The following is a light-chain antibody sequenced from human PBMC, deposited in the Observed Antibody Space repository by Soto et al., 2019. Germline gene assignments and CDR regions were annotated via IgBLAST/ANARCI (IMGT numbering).Light chain of an antibody. V-gene: IGLV8-61*01. J-gene: IGLJ2*01. CDR1: SASVLTSYY. Sequence: QTVVSQEPSFSVSPGETVTLTCGLTSASVLTSYYPGWYQQTPGQAPRTLIYSTNIRSSGVPDRFSGSILGNKAALTITGAQADDESDYYCALYVGSGTVVFGGGTHLAVL. CDR2: STN. CDR3: ALYVGSGTVV.